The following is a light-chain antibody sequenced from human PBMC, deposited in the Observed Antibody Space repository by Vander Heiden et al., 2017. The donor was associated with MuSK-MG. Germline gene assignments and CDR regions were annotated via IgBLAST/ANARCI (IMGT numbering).Light chain of an antibody. J-gene: IGLJ2*01. V-gene: IGLV2-23*01. Sequence: QSALTQPASVSGSPGQSITISCTGTSSDVGSLNLVSWYQQHPDKAPKLVIYAGDERPSGVSYRFSGSKSDNAASLTISGLHIEDEAEYYCCSFGGRTTSVIFGGGTKLTVL. CDR1: SSDVGSLNL. CDR3: CSFGGRTTSVI. CDR2: AGD.